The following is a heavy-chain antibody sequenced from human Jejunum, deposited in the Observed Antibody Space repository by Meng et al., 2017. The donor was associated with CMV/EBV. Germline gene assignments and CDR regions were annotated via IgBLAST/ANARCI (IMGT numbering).Heavy chain of an antibody. Sequence: YTFTSYDIHWVRPATGQGLEWMGWMNPNSGNTGYAQKFQGRVTMTRNTSISTAYMELSSLRSEDTAVYYCARGPRIAAATYYGMDVWGQGTTVTVSS. CDR2: MNPNSGNT. V-gene: IGHV1-8*01. CDR3: ARGPRIAAATYYGMDV. J-gene: IGHJ6*02. D-gene: IGHD6-13*01. CDR1: YTFTSYD.